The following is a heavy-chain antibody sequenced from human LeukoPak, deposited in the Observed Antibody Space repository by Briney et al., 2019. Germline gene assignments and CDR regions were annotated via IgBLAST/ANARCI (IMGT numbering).Heavy chain of an antibody. D-gene: IGHD3-22*01. Sequence: GGSLRVSCAASGFTFRSYGMHWVRQAPGKGLEYVSAISSNGGRTYYANSVKGRFTISRDNSRDTLYLQMGSLRAEDMAVYYCATYYYDSGGFHFHHWGQGTLVTVSS. V-gene: IGHV3-64*01. CDR3: ATYYYDSGGFHFHH. J-gene: IGHJ1*01. CDR1: GFTFRSYG. CDR2: ISSNGGRT.